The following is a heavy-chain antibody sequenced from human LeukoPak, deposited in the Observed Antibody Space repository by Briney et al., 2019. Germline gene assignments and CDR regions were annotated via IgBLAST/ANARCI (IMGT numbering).Heavy chain of an antibody. J-gene: IGHJ3*02. Sequence: PTASVRVSCRASGYTFHTYDITWVRQAPGQGLEWMGWIRSQNGATNYAQKLQGGVTMTTDASTSTVYMELRSLRSDDTAVYYCARVGRSGSPGAFDIWGQGTMVIVSA. CDR1: GYTFHTYD. D-gene: IGHD1-26*01. CDR2: IRSQNGAT. V-gene: IGHV1-18*01. CDR3: ARVGRSGSPGAFDI.